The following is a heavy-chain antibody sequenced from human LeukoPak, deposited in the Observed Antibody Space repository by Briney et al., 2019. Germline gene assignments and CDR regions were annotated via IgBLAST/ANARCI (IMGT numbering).Heavy chain of an antibody. Sequence: GESLKISCKGSGYSFTSYWIGWVRQMPGKGLVWMGIIYPGDSETGYSPSFQGQVTITADKSISTAYLQWSSLKASDTAMYYCARLFAGYSYGFYFEYWGQGTLVTVSS. CDR1: GYSFTSYW. D-gene: IGHD5-18*01. CDR3: ARLFAGYSYGFYFEY. CDR2: IYPGDSET. V-gene: IGHV5-51*01. J-gene: IGHJ4*02.